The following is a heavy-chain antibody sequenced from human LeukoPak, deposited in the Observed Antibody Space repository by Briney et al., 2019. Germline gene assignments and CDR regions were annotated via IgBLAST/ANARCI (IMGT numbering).Heavy chain of an antibody. Sequence: ASVKVSCKASGYTFTSYGISWVRQAHGQGLEWMGLISAYNGNTNYAQKLQGRVTMTTDTSTSTAYMELRSLRSDDTAVYYCATLTTVTTLGYDYWGQGTLVTVSS. CDR3: ATLTTVTTLGYDY. CDR2: ISAYNGNT. V-gene: IGHV1-18*04. D-gene: IGHD4-17*01. J-gene: IGHJ4*02. CDR1: GYTFTSYG.